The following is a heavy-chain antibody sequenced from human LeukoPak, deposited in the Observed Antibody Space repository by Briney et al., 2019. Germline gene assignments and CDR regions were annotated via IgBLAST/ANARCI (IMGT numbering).Heavy chain of an antibody. V-gene: IGHV4-59*01. CDR3: ARGHYMDV. J-gene: IGHJ6*03. Sequence: SETLSLTCTVSGGSISSYYWSWIRQPPGKGLEWIGYIYYSGSTNYNPSLKSRVTISVDTSKNQFSLKLSSVTAEDTAVYYCARGHYMDVWGKGTTVTVSS. CDR1: GGSISSYY. CDR2: IYYSGST.